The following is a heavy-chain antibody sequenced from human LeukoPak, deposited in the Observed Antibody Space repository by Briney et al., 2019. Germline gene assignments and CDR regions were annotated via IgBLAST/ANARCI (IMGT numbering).Heavy chain of an antibody. V-gene: IGHV3-23*01. J-gene: IGHJ4*02. CDR1: GFTFSSYA. Sequence: GGSLRLSWAASGFTFSSYAMSWVRQAPGKGREWVSAISGSGGSTYYADSGKGRFTISRDNSKNTLYLQMNSLRAEDTAVYYCAKSLPLYYYDSSGLTFDYWGQGTLVTVSS. CDR3: AKSLPLYYYDSSGLTFDY. CDR2: ISGSGGST. D-gene: IGHD3-22*01.